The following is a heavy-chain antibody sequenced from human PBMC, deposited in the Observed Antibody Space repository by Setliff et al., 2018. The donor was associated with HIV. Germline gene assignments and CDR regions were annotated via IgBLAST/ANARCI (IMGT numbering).Heavy chain of an antibody. V-gene: IGHV1-2*02. J-gene: IGHJ5*02. D-gene: IGHD6-6*01. Sequence: ASVKVSCKASGYTFTVSYLHWVRQAPGQGLEWMGWINPNSGDTNYAQKFQGRVTMTRDTSISTAYMELSRLRSDDTAMYYCARDPPYSTSSSNWFDPWGQGTLVTVSS. CDR2: INPNSGDT. CDR1: GYTFTVSY. CDR3: ARDPPYSTSSSNWFDP.